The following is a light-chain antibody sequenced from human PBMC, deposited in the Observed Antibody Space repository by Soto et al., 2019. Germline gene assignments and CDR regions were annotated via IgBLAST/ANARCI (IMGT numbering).Light chain of an antibody. CDR1: SSDVGGYNY. CDR2: EVS. V-gene: IGLV2-8*01. J-gene: IGLJ1*01. CDR3: SSYAGSNNLV. Sequence: QSVLTQPPSASGSPGQSVTISCTGTSSDVGGYNYVSCYQQHPGKAPKLMIYEVSKRPSGVPDRFSGSKSGNTASLTVSGLQAEDEADYYCSSYAGSNNLVFGTGTKVTVL.